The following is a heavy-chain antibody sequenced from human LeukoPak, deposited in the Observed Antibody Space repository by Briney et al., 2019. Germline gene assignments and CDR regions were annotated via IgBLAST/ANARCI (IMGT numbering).Heavy chain of an antibody. CDR2: IYSSGST. D-gene: IGHD2-15*01. J-gene: IGHJ4*02. CDR3: ARGGGSLSFDY. V-gene: IGHV3-66*01. CDR1: GFIVSSSY. Sequence: GGSLRLSCAASGFIVSSSYMSWVRQAPGKGLEWVSVIYSSGSTDYADSVKGRFTISRDNSKNTLSLQMNSLRAEDTAVYYCARGGGSLSFDYWGQGSLVTVSS.